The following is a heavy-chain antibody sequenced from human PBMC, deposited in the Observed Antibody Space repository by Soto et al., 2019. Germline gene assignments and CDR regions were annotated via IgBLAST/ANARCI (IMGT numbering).Heavy chain of an antibody. J-gene: IGHJ4*02. Sequence: PGGSLRLSCAASGFTFSSCAMTWVRQAPGMGLQWVSAISDSGGSTYYADSVRGRFTISRDNSKNPLYLQLNSLGAEDTAVYYCAKDKPAAGSQWLVPIWGRGALVTVSS. D-gene: IGHD6-19*01. CDR2: ISDSGGST. CDR3: AKDKPAAGSQWLVPI. V-gene: IGHV3-23*01. CDR1: GFTFSSCA.